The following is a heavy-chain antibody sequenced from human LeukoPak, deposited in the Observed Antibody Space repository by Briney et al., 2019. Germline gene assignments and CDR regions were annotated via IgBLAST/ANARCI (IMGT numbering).Heavy chain of an antibody. CDR1: GFTFSSYG. V-gene: IGHV3-33*01. D-gene: IGHD3-10*01. CDR2: IWYDGSNK. J-gene: IGHJ5*02. CDR3: ARRSYGSGIPDP. Sequence: GGSLRLSCAASGFTFSSYGMHWVRQAPGKGLEWVAAIWYDGSNKYYADSVKGRFTISRDNSKNTLYLQMNSLRAEDTAVYYCARRSYGSGIPDPWGQGTLVTVSS.